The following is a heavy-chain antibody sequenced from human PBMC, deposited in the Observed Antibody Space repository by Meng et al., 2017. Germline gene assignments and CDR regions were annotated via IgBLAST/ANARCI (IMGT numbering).Heavy chain of an antibody. Sequence: QLQFVQFGAVLKKPVASVKLSCKASGYTFIDAYIHWLRQAPAQGLEWMGRIIPRSSGANSAQKVQGRGTLTWDTSINTAYMELSSLRSDDTAIYYCARDGGNYDFDYWGQGTLVTVSS. D-gene: IGHD1-7*01. J-gene: IGHJ4*02. CDR1: GYTFIDAY. CDR2: IIPRSSGA. CDR3: ARDGGNYDFDY. V-gene: IGHV1-2*06.